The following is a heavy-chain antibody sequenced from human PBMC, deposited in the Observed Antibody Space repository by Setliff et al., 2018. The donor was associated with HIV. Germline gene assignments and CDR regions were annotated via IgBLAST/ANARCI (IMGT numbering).Heavy chain of an antibody. CDR1: GGSISSGHY. J-gene: IGHJ4*02. Sequence: PSETLSLTCAVSGGSISSGHYWSWIRQPPGKGLEWIGESNHVGRTNYNPSLKSRVTVSVDTSKSQFSLKLTSVTAADTALYYCARDVMEYFGNYFDYWGQGALVTVSS. CDR3: ARDVMEYFGNYFDY. CDR2: SNHVGRT. V-gene: IGHV4-4*02. D-gene: IGHD3-3*01.